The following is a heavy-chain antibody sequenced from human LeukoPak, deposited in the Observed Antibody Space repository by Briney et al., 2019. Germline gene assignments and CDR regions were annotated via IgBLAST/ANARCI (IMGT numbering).Heavy chain of an antibody. CDR2: ISSSGSTI. J-gene: IGHJ4*02. CDR1: GFTFSSYE. V-gene: IGHV3-48*03. CDR3: ARAYYYGSGSYPFDY. D-gene: IGHD3-10*01. Sequence: GGSLRLSCAASGFTFSSYEMNWVRQAPGKGLEWVSYISSSGSTIYYADSVKGRFTISRDNAKNSLYLQMNSLRAEDTAVYYCARAYYYGSGSYPFDYWGQGILVTVSS.